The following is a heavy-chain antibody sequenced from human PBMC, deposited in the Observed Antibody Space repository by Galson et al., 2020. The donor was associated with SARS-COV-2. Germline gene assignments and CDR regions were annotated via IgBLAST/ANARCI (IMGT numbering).Heavy chain of an antibody. CDR2: IHSSGST. CDR3: ASGPVAGSGE. V-gene: IGHV4-61*02. CDR1: GGSINGTSYY. Sequence: SETLSLTCAVSGGSINGTSYYWSWIRQPAGKGLEWIGRIHSSGSTNYNPSLKSRVTISIDTSKNQFSLRLSSVTAADTAMYYCASGPVAGSGEWGQGTLVTVSS. D-gene: IGHD6-19*01. J-gene: IGHJ4*02.